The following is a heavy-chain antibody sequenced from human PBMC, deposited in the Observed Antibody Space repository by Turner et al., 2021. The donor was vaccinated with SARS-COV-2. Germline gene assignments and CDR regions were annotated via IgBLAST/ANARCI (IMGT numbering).Heavy chain of an antibody. CDR3: ARGGGDCSSQGVVPDY. CDR2: ISHDATTK. CDR1: GFSFSNYA. V-gene: IGHV3-30-3*01. Sequence: QVPLVESGGGVVQPGRYLSISCVASGFSFSNYAMHWLRRAPGKGMELVAVISHDATTKHYAASVKSRFTISRDNSKNTLFLQMDSLRGEDTALFHCARGGGDCSSQGVVPDYWGQGTLVIVSS. J-gene: IGHJ4*02. D-gene: IGHD2-21*02.